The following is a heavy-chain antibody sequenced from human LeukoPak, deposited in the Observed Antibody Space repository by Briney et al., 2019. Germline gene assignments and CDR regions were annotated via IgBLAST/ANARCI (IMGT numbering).Heavy chain of an antibody. CDR2: IYYSGST. V-gene: IGHV4-39*07. CDR3: ARGTYGDYELLAFDI. CDR1: GGSISSSSYY. Sequence: SSETLSLTCTVSGGSISSSSYYWGWIRQPPGKGLEWIGSIYYSGSTYYNPSLKSRVTISVDTSKNQFSLKLSSVTAADTAVYYCARGTYGDYELLAFDIWGQGTMVTVSS. D-gene: IGHD4-17*01. J-gene: IGHJ3*02.